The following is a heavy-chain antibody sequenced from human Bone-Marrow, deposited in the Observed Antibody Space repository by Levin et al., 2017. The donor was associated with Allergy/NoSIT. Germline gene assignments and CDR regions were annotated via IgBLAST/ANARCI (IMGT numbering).Heavy chain of an antibody. CDR1: GYTFTNYD. V-gene: IGHV1-2*02. CDR3: AREASSSGWNVKLDY. CDR2: INPNSGGT. J-gene: IGHJ4*02. D-gene: IGHD6-19*01. Sequence: GESLKISCKASGYTFTNYDIHWVRQAPGQSLEWMGWINPNSGGTSSAQKFQGRVTMTRDTSINTSYMELTRLTSHDTAVYYCAREASSSGWNVKLDYWSQGALVTVSS.